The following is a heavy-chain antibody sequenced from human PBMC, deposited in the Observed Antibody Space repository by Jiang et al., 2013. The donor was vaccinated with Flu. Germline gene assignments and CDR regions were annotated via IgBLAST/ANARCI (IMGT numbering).Heavy chain of an antibody. Sequence: SGSGLVKPSETLSLTCTVSGDSVSSGSYHWSWIRQPPGKGLEWIGYLYDRGGSNYNPSLKSRLTISVDTSKNQFSLKLNSVTAADTAVYYCGNYIVGYGGKGFWGQGILVTVSS. CDR2: LYDRGGS. J-gene: IGHJ4*02. CDR1: GDSVSSGSYH. CDR3: GNYIVGYGGKGF. D-gene: IGHD4/OR15-4a*01. V-gene: IGHV4-61*01.